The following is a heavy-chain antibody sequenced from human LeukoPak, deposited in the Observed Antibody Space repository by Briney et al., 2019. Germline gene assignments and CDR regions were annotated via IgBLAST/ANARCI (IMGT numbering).Heavy chain of an antibody. J-gene: IGHJ4*02. V-gene: IGHV4-59*01. CDR2: IYYSGST. CDR3: ARVTGYMTEDYFDY. D-gene: IGHD6-13*01. CDR1: GGSINSYY. Sequence: PSETLSLTCTVSGGSINSYYWSWIRQPPGKGLEWIGYIYYSGSTNYNPSLKSRVTISVDTSKNQFSLRPSSVTAADTAVYYCARVTGYMTEDYFDYWGQGTLITVSS.